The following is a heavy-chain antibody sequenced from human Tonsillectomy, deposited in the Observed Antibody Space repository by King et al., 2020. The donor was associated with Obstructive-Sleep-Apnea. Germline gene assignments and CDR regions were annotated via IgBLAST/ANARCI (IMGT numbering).Heavy chain of an antibody. V-gene: IGHV3-30*18. CDR1: GFTFSSYG. CDR2: ISYDGSNK. D-gene: IGHD3-22*01. CDR3: AKNYYDSSAYAAAWGDAFDI. J-gene: IGHJ3*02. Sequence: QVQLVESGGGVVQPGRSLRLSCAASGFTFSSYGMHWVRQAPGKGLEWVAVISYDGSNKYYADSVKCRFTISRDNSKNTLYLQMNSLRAEDTAVYYCAKNYYDSSAYAAAWGDAFDIWGQGTMVTVSS.